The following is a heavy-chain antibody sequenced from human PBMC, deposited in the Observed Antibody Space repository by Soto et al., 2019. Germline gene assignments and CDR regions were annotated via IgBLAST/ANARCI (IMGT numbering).Heavy chain of an antibody. CDR1: GYSFIAYF. CDR2: INPNNGAT. Sequence: QAQLVQSGAAVRKPGASVTVSCKASGYSFIAYFIHWVRQAPGQGFGWVGWINPNNGATNSARKFQGRVTMTRDTSISTAYMEVSRLRSDDTAVFYCARVLTSVTTGELDPWGQGTLVTVSS. CDR3: ARVLTSVTTGELDP. V-gene: IGHV1-2*02. D-gene: IGHD4-17*01. J-gene: IGHJ5*02.